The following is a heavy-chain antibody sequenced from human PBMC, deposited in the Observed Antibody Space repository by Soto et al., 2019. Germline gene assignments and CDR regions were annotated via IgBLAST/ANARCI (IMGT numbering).Heavy chain of an antibody. CDR1: GGSISSGGYY. V-gene: IGHV4-31*03. CDR3: ARDAGVVVPAGSRWWFDP. CDR2: IYYSGST. Sequence: QVQLQESGPGLVKPSQTLSLTCTVSGGSISSGGYYWSWIRQHPGKGLEWIGYIYYSGSTYYNPSLKSRVTISVDTSKNQFSLKLSAVTAADTAVYYCARDAGVVVPAGSRWWFDPWGQGTLVTVSS. D-gene: IGHD2-2*01. J-gene: IGHJ5*02.